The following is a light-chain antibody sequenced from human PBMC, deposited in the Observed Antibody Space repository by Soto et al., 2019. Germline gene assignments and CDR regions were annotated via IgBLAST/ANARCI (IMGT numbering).Light chain of an antibody. CDR2: DVI. V-gene: IGLV2-14*01. CDR3: SSYSSNHTYV. Sequence: QSALTQPASVSGSPGQSLTISCIGTSSDVGGYNYVAWYQQHPGKAPKLIIYDVINRPSGVSNRFSGSKSGNTASLTISGLQAEDEADYYCSSYSSNHTYVFGSVTKLTVL. CDR1: SSDVGGYNY. J-gene: IGLJ1*01.